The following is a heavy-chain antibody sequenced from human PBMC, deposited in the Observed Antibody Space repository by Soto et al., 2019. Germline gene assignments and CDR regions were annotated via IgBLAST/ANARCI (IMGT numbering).Heavy chain of an antibody. V-gene: IGHV1-69*12. J-gene: IGHJ4*02. D-gene: IGHD3-16*01. CDR3: AERDTLEQKLGR. CDR2: IIPIFGTA. Sequence: QVQLVQSGAEVKKPGSSVKVSCKASGGTFSSYAISWVRQAPGQGLEWMGGIIPIFGTANYAQKFQGRVTIIAGERTSTAYMEPSSLRSKYTYVYYCAERDTLEQKLGRWVQETLVTVSS. CDR1: GGTFSSYA.